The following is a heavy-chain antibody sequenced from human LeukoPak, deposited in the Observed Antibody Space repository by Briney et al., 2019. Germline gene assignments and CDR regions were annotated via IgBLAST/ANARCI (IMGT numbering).Heavy chain of an antibody. CDR3: ARGGIAVAGTADFDY. Sequence: PGGSLRLSCAAPGFTFSSYSMNWVRQAPGKGLEWVSSISSSSSYIYYADSVKGRFTISRDNAKNSLYLQMNSLRAEDTAVYYCARGGIAVAGTADFDYWGQGTLVTVSS. D-gene: IGHD6-19*01. CDR1: GFTFSSYS. J-gene: IGHJ4*02. CDR2: ISSSSSYI. V-gene: IGHV3-21*01.